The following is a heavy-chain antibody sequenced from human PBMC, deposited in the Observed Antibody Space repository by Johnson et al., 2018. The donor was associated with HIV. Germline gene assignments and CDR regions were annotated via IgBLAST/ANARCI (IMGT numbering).Heavy chain of an antibody. CDR3: VRDQGDYSNHGAAFDI. CDR1: GFTFDDYA. J-gene: IGHJ3*02. V-gene: IGHV3-9*01. Sequence: QLVESGGGLVQPGRSLRLSCAASGFTFDDYAMHWVRQAPGKGLEWVSGISWNSGSIGYADSVKGRFTISRDNDKKSLHLQMNSLRAEDTALYYCVRDQGDYSNHGAAFDIWGQGTMVTVSS. D-gene: IGHD4-11*01. CDR2: ISWNSGSI.